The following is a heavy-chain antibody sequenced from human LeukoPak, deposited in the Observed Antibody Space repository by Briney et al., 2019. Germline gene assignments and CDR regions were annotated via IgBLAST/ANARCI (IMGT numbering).Heavy chain of an antibody. Sequence: GGSLRLSCAASGFTFNNYWMSWVRQAPGKGLECVANIKQDGGEKQYVDSVKGRFTISRDNAKNSVYLHMNSLRAEDTAIYYCARSSAWYSSGWHWLGYWGQGTLVTVSS. CDR1: GFTFNNYW. V-gene: IGHV3-7*03. CDR2: IKQDGGEK. CDR3: ARSSAWYSSGWHWLGY. D-gene: IGHD6-19*01. J-gene: IGHJ4*02.